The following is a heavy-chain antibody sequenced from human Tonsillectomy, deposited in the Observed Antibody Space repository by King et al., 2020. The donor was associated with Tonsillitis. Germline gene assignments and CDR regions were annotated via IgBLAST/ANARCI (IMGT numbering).Heavy chain of an antibody. D-gene: IGHD4/OR15-4a*01. CDR1: GFTFSSYG. V-gene: IGHV3-33*05. Sequence: VQLVESGGGVIQPGRSLRLSCAASGFTFSSYGMHWVRQAPGKGLEWVAVISYDGSNKYYADSVKGRFTISRDNSKNTLYLQINSLRAEDTAVYYCTRDRDDYIFDYWGQGKLVTVSS. CDR3: TRDRDDYIFDY. CDR2: ISYDGSNK. J-gene: IGHJ4*02.